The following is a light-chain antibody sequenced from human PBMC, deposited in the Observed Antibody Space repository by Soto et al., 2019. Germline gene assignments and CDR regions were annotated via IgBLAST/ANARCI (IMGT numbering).Light chain of an antibody. CDR3: QVWENGSDHPVV. CDR2: DDT. Sequence: SYELTQTPSVSVAPGQTARITCGGNNIRNKSVQWYQQKPGQAPVVVVYDDTARPSGIPERFSGSFSRNTATLTISSVGVGDEADYYCQVWENGSDHPVVFGGGTKLTVL. V-gene: IGLV3-21*02. CDR1: NIRNKS. J-gene: IGLJ2*01.